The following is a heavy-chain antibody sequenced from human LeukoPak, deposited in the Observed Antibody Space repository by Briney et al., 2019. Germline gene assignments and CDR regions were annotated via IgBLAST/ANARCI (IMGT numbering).Heavy chain of an antibody. J-gene: IGHJ4*02. CDR3: ATDHKGFLSGYSGFDY. CDR2: VDPEDGET. V-gene: IGHV1-24*01. Sequence: ASVKVSCKVSGYTLTELSMHWVRQPPGQGLERMGGVDPEDGETIYAQKFQGRVTMTERTSTDTAHMELSSLRSEDTAVYYCATDHKGFLSGYSGFDYWGQGTLVTVSS. CDR1: GYTLTELS. D-gene: IGHD3-9*01.